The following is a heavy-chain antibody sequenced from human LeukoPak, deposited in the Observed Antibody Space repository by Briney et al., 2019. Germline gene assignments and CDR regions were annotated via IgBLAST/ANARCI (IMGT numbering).Heavy chain of an antibody. CDR2: IYYSGST. CDR1: GGSISSYY. Sequence: SETLSLTCTVSGGSISSYYWSWIRQPPGKGLEWIGYIYYSGSTNYNPSLKSRVTISVDTSKNQFSLQLNSVTPEDTAVYYCARSLYDLWSGLGYWGQGTLVTVSS. CDR3: ARSLYDLWSGLGY. V-gene: IGHV4-59*12. D-gene: IGHD3/OR15-3a*01. J-gene: IGHJ4*02.